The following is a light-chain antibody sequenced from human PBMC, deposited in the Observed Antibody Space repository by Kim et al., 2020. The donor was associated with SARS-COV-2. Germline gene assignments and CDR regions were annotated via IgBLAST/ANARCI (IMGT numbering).Light chain of an antibody. V-gene: IGLV3-1*01. CDR1: KLGDKY. CDR2: QDS. CDR3: QAWDSRTDNYV. Sequence: SYELTQPPSVSVSPGQTASITCSGDKLGDKYACWYQQKPGQSPVLVIYQDSKRPSGIPERFSGSNSGNTATLTISGTQAMDEADYYCQAWDSRTDNYVFGTGNKAPS. J-gene: IGLJ1*01.